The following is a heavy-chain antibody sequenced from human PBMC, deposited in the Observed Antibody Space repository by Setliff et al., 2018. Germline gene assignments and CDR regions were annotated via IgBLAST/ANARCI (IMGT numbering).Heavy chain of an antibody. D-gene: IGHD5-12*01. J-gene: IGHJ4*02. V-gene: IGHV1-18*01. CDR1: GYIFTSYA. Sequence: ASVKVSCKASGYIFTSYAINWVRQAPGQGLEWMGSISAYNANTNYAQNLQGRVTMTRDTSTSTAYLELTSLRYDDTAVYYCVRGPGPSVVVAIPFDHWGQGSLVTVSS. CDR2: ISAYNANT. CDR3: VRGPGPSVVVAIPFDH.